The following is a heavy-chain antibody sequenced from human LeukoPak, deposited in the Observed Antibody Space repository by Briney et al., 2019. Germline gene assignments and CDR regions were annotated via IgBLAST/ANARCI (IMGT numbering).Heavy chain of an antibody. Sequence: SVQVSCQASGYTVTSHYMHSVRPAPGQGLDWIGRINPNSGGTNYAQKFQGRVTMTRDTSISTAYMELSRLRSDDTAVYYCARGDQRYYYDSSGYYSYWGQGTLVTVSS. CDR1: GYTVTSHY. D-gene: IGHD3-22*01. CDR3: ARGDQRYYYDSSGYYSY. V-gene: IGHV1-2*06. CDR2: INPNSGGT. J-gene: IGHJ4*02.